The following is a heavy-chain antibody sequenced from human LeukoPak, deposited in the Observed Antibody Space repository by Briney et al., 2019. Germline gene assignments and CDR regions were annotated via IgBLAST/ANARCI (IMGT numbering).Heavy chain of an antibody. J-gene: IGHJ4*02. CDR3: AKIGSDLSITMIVVVHFDY. Sequence: GGSLRLSCAASGFTFSSYAMSWVRQAPGKGLEWVSVISGNGGSTYYADSVKGRFTVSRDNSKNTLYLQMNSLRAEDTGVYYCAKIGSDLSITMIVVVHFDYWGQGTLVTVSS. CDR1: GFTFSSYA. D-gene: IGHD3-22*01. V-gene: IGHV3-23*01. CDR2: ISGNGGST.